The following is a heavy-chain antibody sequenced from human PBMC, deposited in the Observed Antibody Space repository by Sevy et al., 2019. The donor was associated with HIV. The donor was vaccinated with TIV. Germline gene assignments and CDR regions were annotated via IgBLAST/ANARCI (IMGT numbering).Heavy chain of an antibody. CDR3: MKTPLGRVSGAGY. CDR2: IRFVGSAK. J-gene: IGHJ4*02. Sequence: GGSLRLSCAASGFTFSHFGMHWVRQAPGKGLEWLTFIRFVGSAKSYADSVKGRFTISRDNSKNTLYFQMNSLRPEDTAVYYCMKTPLGRVSGAGYWGQGTLVTVSS. V-gene: IGHV3-30*02. CDR1: GFTFSHFG. D-gene: IGHD6-19*01.